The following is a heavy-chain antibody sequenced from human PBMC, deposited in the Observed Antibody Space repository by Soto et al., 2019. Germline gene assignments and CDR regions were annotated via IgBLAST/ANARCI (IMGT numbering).Heavy chain of an antibody. CDR1: GGTFSSYA. J-gene: IGHJ4*02. CDR3: ATEMATIRIFDY. D-gene: IGHD5-12*01. Sequence: SVKVSCKASGGTFSSYAISWVRQAPGQGLEWMGGIIPIFGTANYAQKFQGRVTITADESTSTAYMELSSLRSEDTAVYYCATEMATIRIFDYWGQGTLVTVSS. V-gene: IGHV1-69*13. CDR2: IIPIFGTA.